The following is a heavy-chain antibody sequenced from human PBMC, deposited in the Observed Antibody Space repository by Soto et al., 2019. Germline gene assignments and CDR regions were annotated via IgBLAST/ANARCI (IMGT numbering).Heavy chain of an antibody. D-gene: IGHD4-17*01. CDR3: TTNDYGDYAVSY. CDR1: GFTFSNAW. J-gene: IGHJ4*02. V-gene: IGHV3-15*01. Sequence: PGGSLRLSCAASGFTFSNAWMSWVRQAPGKGLEWVGRIKSKTDGGTTDYAAPVKGRFTISRDDSKNTLYLQMNSLKTEDTAVYYCTTNDYGDYAVSYWGQGTLVTVSS. CDR2: IKSKTDGGTT.